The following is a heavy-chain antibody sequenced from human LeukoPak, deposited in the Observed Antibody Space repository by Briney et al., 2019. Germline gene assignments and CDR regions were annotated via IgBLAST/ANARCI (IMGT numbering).Heavy chain of an antibody. CDR1: GGSISSYY. D-gene: IGHD6-6*01. CDR2: IYYSGGT. Sequence: SETLSLTCTVSGGSISSYYWSWIRQPPGKELEWIGYIYYSGGTNYNPSLESRLTISVDRSKNQFSLKLSSVTAADTAMYYCARGSTDYAFDIWGQGTMVTVSS. CDR3: ARGSTDYAFDI. J-gene: IGHJ3*02. V-gene: IGHV4-59*01.